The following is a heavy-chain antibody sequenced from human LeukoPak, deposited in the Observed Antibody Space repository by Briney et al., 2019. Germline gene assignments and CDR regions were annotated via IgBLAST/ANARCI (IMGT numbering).Heavy chain of an antibody. CDR2: INPNSGGT. V-gene: IGHV1-2*02. CDR1: GYTFTGYY. CDR3: ARGISSWSLPTPDY. D-gene: IGHD6-13*01. Sequence: ASVKVSCKASGYTFTGYYMHWVRQAPGQGLEWMGWINPNSGGTNYAQKFQGRVTMTRDTSISTAYMELSRLRSDDTAVYYCARGISSWSLPTPDYWGQGTLVTVSS. J-gene: IGHJ4*02.